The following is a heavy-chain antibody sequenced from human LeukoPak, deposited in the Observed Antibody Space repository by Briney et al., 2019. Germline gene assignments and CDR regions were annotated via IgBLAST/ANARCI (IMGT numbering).Heavy chain of an antibody. D-gene: IGHD3-10*01. V-gene: IGHV1-2*02. CDR2: INPNNGGT. CDR1: GFRFTDYY. CDR3: ARDNYGSGSYFVV. J-gene: IGHJ6*02. Sequence: ASVKVSCKASGFRFTDYYIHWVRQAPGQGLEWMGWINPNNGGTNYAQNFQGRVSMTRDTPINTAYMELRRLRSGDTAVYYCARDNYGSGSYFVVWGQGTRVTVSS.